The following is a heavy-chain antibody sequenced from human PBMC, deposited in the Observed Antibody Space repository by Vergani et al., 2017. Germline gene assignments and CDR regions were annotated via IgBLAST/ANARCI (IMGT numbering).Heavy chain of an antibody. CDR3: ARVEAEHSSSQH. CDR1: GGTFSSYT. CDR2: IIPILGIA. J-gene: IGHJ1*01. Sequence: QVQLVQSGAEVKKPGSSVKVSCKASGGTFSSYTISWVRQAPGQGLEWMGRIIPILGIANYAQKFQGRVTITADKSTSTAYMELSSLRSEDTAVYYCARVEAEHSSSQHWGQGTLVTVSS. D-gene: IGHD6-6*01. V-gene: IGHV1-69*02.